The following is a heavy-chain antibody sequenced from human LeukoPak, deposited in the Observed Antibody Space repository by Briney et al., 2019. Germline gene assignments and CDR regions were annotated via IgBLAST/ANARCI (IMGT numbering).Heavy chain of an antibody. J-gene: IGHJ4*02. CDR3: ASCLRCPFDY. Sequence: GESLKICCKGSGYSFTSYWIGWVRQMAGKGLEWMVIIYPGDSVTIYSPSFQGQVTISADKSISTAYLQWSSLKASDTAMYYCASCLRCPFDYWGQGTLVTVSS. D-gene: IGHD4-17*01. V-gene: IGHV5-51*01. CDR1: GYSFTSYW. CDR2: IYPGDSVT.